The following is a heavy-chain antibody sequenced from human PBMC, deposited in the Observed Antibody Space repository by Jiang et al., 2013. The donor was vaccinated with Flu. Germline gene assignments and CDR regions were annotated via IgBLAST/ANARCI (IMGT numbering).Heavy chain of an antibody. D-gene: IGHD6-6*01. CDR1: GGSISSSSYY. J-gene: IGHJ4*02. CDR2: IYYTGST. Sequence: GSGLVKPSETLSLTCTVSGGSISSSSYYWGWIRQPPGKGLEWIGNIYYTGSTYYNPSLKSRVTMSVDRSKNQLSLKLSSVTAADSAVYYCARQEYSSSPFDYWGQGPWSPSPQ. V-gene: IGHV4-39*01. CDR3: ARQEYSSSPFDY.